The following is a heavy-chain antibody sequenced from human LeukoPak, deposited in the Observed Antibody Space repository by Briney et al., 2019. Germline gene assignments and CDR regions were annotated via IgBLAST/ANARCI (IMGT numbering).Heavy chain of an antibody. CDR3: ASALLRGWFDP. J-gene: IGHJ5*02. CDR1: GGSFSGYY. D-gene: IGHD1-26*01. CDR2: INHSGST. Sequence: SETLSLTCAVYGGSFSGYYWSWIRQPPGKGLEWIGEINHSGSTNYNPSLKSRVTISVDTSKNQFSLKLSSVNAADTAVDYCASALLRGWFDPWGQGTLVTVSS. V-gene: IGHV4-34*01.